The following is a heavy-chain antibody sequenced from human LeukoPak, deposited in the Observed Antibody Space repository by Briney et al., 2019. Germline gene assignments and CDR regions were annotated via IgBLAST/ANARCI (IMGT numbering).Heavy chain of an antibody. CDR2: INPDGSTT. J-gene: IGHJ4*02. CDR3: ARDFYDGFALDY. CDR1: GFTFSNYW. Sequence: GGSLRLSCAASGFTFSNYWMHWVRQDPGKGLVWVSFINPDGSTTNYADSVKGRFAISRDNAKNALYLQMDNLRAEDTGVYYCARDFYDGFALDYWGQGTLVTVSS. D-gene: IGHD2/OR15-2a*01. V-gene: IGHV3-74*01.